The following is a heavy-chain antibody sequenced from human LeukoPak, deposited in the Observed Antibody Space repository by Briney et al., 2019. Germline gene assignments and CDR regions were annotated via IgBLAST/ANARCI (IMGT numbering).Heavy chain of an antibody. Sequence: PGRSLRLSCVASGFTFSDYWMTWVRQAPGKGLEWVANIKQDGSEKYFVESVKGRFTISRDNARNSVYLQMSNLRGEDTALYYCASGYTASTFWGQGTLVTVSS. V-gene: IGHV3-7*01. CDR1: GFTFSDYW. CDR2: IKQDGSEK. J-gene: IGHJ4*02. CDR3: ASGYTASTF. D-gene: IGHD5-24*01.